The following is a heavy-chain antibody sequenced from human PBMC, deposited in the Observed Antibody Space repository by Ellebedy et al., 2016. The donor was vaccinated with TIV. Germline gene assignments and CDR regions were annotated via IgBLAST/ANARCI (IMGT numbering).Heavy chain of an antibody. J-gene: IGHJ6*02. D-gene: IGHD3-3*01. CDR3: AREAFGVVHYGMDV. CDR2: INHSGST. Sequence: SETLSLTXAVYGGSFSGYYWSWIRQPPGKGLEWIGEINHSGSTNYNPSLKSRVTISVDTSKNQFSLKLSSVTAADTAVYYCAREAFGVVHYGMDVWGQGTTVTVSS. V-gene: IGHV4-34*01. CDR1: GGSFSGYY.